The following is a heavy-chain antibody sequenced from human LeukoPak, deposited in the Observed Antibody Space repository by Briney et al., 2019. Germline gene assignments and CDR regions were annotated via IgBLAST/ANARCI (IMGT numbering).Heavy chain of an antibody. CDR3: ARSMQLWSPFDY. CDR1: GYTFTSYY. D-gene: IGHD5-18*01. J-gene: IGHJ4*02. CDR2: INPSGGTT. Sequence: ASVKVSCKASGYTFTSYYMHWVRQAPGQGLEWMGIINPSGGTTTYAQKFQGRVTMTRDTSTSTVYMDLSSLRYEDTALYYCARSMQLWSPFDYWGQGTLVTVSA. V-gene: IGHV1-46*01.